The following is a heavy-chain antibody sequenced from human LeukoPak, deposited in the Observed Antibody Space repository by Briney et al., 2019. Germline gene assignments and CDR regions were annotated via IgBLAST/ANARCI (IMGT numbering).Heavy chain of an antibody. D-gene: IGHD6-19*01. CDR2: IIPIFGTA. V-gene: IGHV1-69*01. J-gene: IGHJ6*04. CDR3: AREGVEQWLVGRLDV. CDR1: GGTFSSYA. Sequence: SVKVSCKASGGTFSSYAISWVRQAPGQGLEWMGGIIPIFGTASYAQKFQGRVTITADESTSTAYMELSSLRSEDTAVYYCAREGVEQWLVGRLDVWGKGTTVTVSS.